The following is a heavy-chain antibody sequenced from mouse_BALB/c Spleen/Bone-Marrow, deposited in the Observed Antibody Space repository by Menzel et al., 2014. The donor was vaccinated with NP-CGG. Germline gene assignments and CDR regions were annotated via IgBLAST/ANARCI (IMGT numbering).Heavy chain of an antibody. CDR1: GFNIKDTY. CDR3: ARYYYGSSLFAY. D-gene: IGHD1-1*01. J-gene: IGHJ3*01. CDR2: IDPANGNT. V-gene: IGHV14-3*02. Sequence: EVNVVESGAELVKPGASVKLSCTASGFNIKDTYMYRVKQRPEQGLEWIGRIDPANGNTKYDPKFQDKATITADTSSNTAYLQLSSLTSEDTAVYYCARYYYGSSLFAYWGQGTLVTVSA.